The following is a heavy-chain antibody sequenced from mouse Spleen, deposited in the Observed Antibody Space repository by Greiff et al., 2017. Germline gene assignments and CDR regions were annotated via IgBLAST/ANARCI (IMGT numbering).Heavy chain of an antibody. V-gene: IGHV1-76*01. Sequence: QVQLQQSGAELVRPGASVKLSCKASGYTFTDYYINWVKQRPGQGLEWIARIYPGSGNTYYNEKFKGKATLTAEKSSSTAYMQLSSLTSEDSAVYFCARDYYGSYFDVWGAGTTVTVSS. D-gene: IGHD1-1*01. CDR2: IYPGSGNT. CDR1: GYTFTDYY. J-gene: IGHJ1*01. CDR3: ARDYYGSYFDV.